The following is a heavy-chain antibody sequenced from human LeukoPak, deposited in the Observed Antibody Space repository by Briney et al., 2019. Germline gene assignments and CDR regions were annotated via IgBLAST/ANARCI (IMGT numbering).Heavy chain of an antibody. CDR3: ARNRAKFDY. CDR2: ISSSSSYI. V-gene: IGHV3-21*01. Sequence: PGGSLRLSCAASGFTFSDHYMDWARQAPGKGLEWVSSISSSSSYIYYADSVKGRFTISRDNAKNSLYLQMNSLRAEDTAVYYCARNRAKFDYWGQGTLVTVSS. CDR1: GFTFSDHY. D-gene: IGHD3-10*01. J-gene: IGHJ4*02.